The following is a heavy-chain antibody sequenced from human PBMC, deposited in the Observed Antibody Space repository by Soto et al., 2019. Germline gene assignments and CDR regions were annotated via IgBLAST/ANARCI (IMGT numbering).Heavy chain of an antibody. CDR3: AVNAREGFYGSGSYNDY. J-gene: IGHJ4*02. D-gene: IGHD3-10*01. CDR2: IIHIFGTA. Sequence: QVQLVQSGAEVKKPGSSVKVSCKASGGTFSSYAISWVRQAPGQGLEWMGGIIHIFGTANYAQKFQGRVTITADESTSTAYRELSSMRSEDTAVYYCAVNAREGFYGSGSYNDYWGQGTLVTVSS. V-gene: IGHV1-69*01. CDR1: GGTFSSYA.